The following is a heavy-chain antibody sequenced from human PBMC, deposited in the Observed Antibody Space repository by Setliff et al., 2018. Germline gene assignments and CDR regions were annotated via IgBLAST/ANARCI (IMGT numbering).Heavy chain of an antibody. CDR3: TRAVKAFDI. V-gene: IGHV3-21*01. CDR1: GFTFSSYT. J-gene: IGHJ3*02. D-gene: IGHD3-22*01. Sequence: GESLTISCAASGFTFSSYTMSWVRQAPGKGLEWVSSISGNGNYIYYADSMKGRFTVSRDNAKNSLYLQMNSLRAEDAAVYYCTRAVKAFDIWGQGTMVTVSS. CDR2: ISGNGNYI.